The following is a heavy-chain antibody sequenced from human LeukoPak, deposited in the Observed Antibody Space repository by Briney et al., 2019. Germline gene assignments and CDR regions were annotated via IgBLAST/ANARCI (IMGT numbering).Heavy chain of an antibody. CDR1: GFTFTNYC. V-gene: IGHV3-30*04. CDR3: ARDPTMVRGTMDV. Sequence: PGGSLRLSCAASGFTFTNYCIHWVRHAPGKGPEWVAVISYDGSNKYYADSVKGRFTISRDNSKSTLYLQMNSLRPEDTAVYYCARDPTMVRGTMDVWGKGTTVTVSS. J-gene: IGHJ6*03. D-gene: IGHD3-10*01. CDR2: ISYDGSNK.